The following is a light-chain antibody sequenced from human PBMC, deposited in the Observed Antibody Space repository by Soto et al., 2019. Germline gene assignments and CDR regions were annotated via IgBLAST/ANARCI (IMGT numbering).Light chain of an antibody. CDR2: GAS. J-gene: IGKJ5*01. Sequence: EIVLTQSPGTLPLSPGERATLSCRASQSVSSNYLAWYQHKPGQAPRLLIFGASSRATGIPDRFSGSGSGTDFTLTISRLEPEDFAVYYCQQYLSSFTFGQGTRLEIK. CDR1: QSVSSNY. CDR3: QQYLSSFT. V-gene: IGKV3-20*01.